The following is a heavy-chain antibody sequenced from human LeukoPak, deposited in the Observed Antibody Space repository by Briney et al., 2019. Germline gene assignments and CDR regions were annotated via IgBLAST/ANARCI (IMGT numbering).Heavy chain of an antibody. D-gene: IGHD5-18*01. Sequence: PGGSLRLSCAASGVTFSGSAMHWVRQASGKGGEWVGRIRSKANSYATAYAASVKGRFTISRDDSKNTAYLQMNSLKTEDTAVYYCTRRDTAMVNFDYWGQGTLVTVSS. CDR1: GVTFSGSA. CDR2: IRSKANSYAT. CDR3: TRRDTAMVNFDY. J-gene: IGHJ4*02. V-gene: IGHV3-73*01.